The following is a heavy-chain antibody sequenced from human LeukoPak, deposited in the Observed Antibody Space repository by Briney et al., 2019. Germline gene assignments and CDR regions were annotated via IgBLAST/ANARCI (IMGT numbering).Heavy chain of an antibody. CDR3: ARGDLTMTFSY. CDR2: IYTSGST. Sequence: PSQTLSLTCTVSGGSISSGSYYWSWIRQPAGKGLEWIGRIYTSGSTNYNPSLKSRVTISVDTSKNQFSLKLSSVTAADTAVYYCARGDLTMTFSYWGQGTLVTVSS. V-gene: IGHV4-61*02. D-gene: IGHD3-22*01. CDR1: GGSISSGSYY. J-gene: IGHJ4*02.